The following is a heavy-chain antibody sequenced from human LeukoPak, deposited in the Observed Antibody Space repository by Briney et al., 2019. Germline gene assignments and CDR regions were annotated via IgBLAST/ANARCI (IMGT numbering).Heavy chain of an antibody. CDR2: ISGSGGST. Sequence: PGGSLRLSCAASGFTFSNYAMSWVRQAPGKGLERVSAISGSGGSTYYADSVKGRFTISRDNSKNTLYLQMNSLRAEDTAVYYCAKGAAATGLYYYYYMDVWGKGTTVTVSS. CDR1: GFTFSNYA. D-gene: IGHD6-13*01. J-gene: IGHJ6*03. V-gene: IGHV3-23*01. CDR3: AKGAAATGLYYYYYMDV.